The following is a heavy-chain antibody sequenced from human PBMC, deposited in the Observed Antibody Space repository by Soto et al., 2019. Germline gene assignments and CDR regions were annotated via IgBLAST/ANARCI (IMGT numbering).Heavy chain of an antibody. CDR2: IDVGSANA. J-gene: IGHJ3*02. Sequence: SVKVSCKTSGFTFSSSAVHWVRQARGHRLQWIGWIDVGSANANYAQMLQERVTISRDMSTSTAYMELSSLRSEDTAVYYCATDSSRIAAAGTDGAFDIWGQGTMVTVSS. V-gene: IGHV1-58*01. D-gene: IGHD6-13*01. CDR1: GFTFSSSA. CDR3: ATDSSRIAAAGTDGAFDI.